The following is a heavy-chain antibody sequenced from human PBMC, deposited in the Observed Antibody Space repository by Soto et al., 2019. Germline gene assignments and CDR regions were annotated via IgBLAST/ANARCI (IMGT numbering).Heavy chain of an antibody. CDR2: INAGNGNT. D-gene: IGHD3-10*01. V-gene: IGHV1-3*01. CDR1: GYTFTSYA. J-gene: IGHJ3*02. Sequence: ASVKVSCEASGYTFTSYAMHWVRQAPGQRLEWMGWINAGNGNTKYSQKFQGRVTITRDTSASTAYMELSSLRSEDTAVYYCATRPWFGELNTFDIWGQGTMVTV. CDR3: ATRPWFGELNTFDI.